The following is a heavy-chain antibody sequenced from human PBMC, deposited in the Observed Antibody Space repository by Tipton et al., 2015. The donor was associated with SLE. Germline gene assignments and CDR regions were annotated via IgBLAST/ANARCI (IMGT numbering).Heavy chain of an antibody. CDR3: AVVYSSGYGLDY. V-gene: IGHV3-66*01. CDR2: IYSGGST. CDR1: GFTVSNNY. Sequence: GSLRLSCAASGFTVSNNYMSWVRQAPGKGLEWVSVIYSGGSTYYADSVKDRFTVSRDNYKDTLYLQMNSLRAEDTAVYYCAVVYSSGYGLDYWGQGTLVTVSS. J-gene: IGHJ4*02. D-gene: IGHD6-19*01.